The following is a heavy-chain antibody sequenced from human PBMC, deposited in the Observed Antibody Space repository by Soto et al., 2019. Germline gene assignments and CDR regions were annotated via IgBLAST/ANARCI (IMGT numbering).Heavy chain of an antibody. V-gene: IGHV1-2*02. J-gene: IGHJ6*02. Sequence: QVQLVQSGAEVKKPGASVKVSCKASGYTFTGYYMHWVRQAPGQGLEWMGWINPNSGGTNYAQKFQGRVTMTRDTSISTADMELSRLRSDDTAVYYCARNVGVVTAALLYYYYGMDVWGQGTTVTVSS. CDR2: INPNSGGT. CDR1: GYTFTGYY. D-gene: IGHD3-3*01. CDR3: ARNVGVVTAALLYYYYGMDV.